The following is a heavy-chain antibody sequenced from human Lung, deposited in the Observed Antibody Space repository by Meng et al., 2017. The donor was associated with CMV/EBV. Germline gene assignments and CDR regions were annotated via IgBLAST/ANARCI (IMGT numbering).Heavy chain of an antibody. CDR2: FDPEDGET. Sequence: ASXXVSXKVSGYNIIELSMQWVRQAPGKGLEWMGGFDPEDGETIFAQKFQGRVRLTEDTSTNTAYMELRSLTSADTAVYYCVTDDLCSGGDCSVGYWGQGAXVTVSS. CDR1: GYNIIELS. J-gene: IGHJ4*02. D-gene: IGHD2-21*02. CDR3: VTDDLCSGGDCSVGY. V-gene: IGHV1-24*01.